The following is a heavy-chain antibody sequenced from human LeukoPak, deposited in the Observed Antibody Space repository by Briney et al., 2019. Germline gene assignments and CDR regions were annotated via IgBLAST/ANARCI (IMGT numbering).Heavy chain of an antibody. V-gene: IGHV4-59*01. D-gene: IGHD6-13*01. CDR1: GGSISSYY. CDR3: ARTMAAAASRDY. Sequence: SETLSLTCTVSGGSISSYYWSWIRQPPGKGLEGIGYIYYSGSTNYNPSLKSRVTISVDTSKNQFSLKLSSVTAADTAVYYCARTMAAAASRDYWGQGTLVTVSS. CDR2: IYYSGST. J-gene: IGHJ4*02.